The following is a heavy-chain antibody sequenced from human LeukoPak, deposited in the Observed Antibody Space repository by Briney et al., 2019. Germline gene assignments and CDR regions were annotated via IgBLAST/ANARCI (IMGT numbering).Heavy chain of an antibody. D-gene: IGHD5-12*01. J-gene: IGHJ4*02. Sequence: GGSLRLSCAASGFTFSSYWMSWVRQAPGKGLEWVANIKQDGSEKYYVDSVKGRFTISRDNAKNSLYLQMNSLRAEDTAAYYCAREAGGYSGYDYYYFDYWGQGTLVTVSS. CDR2: IKQDGSEK. CDR3: AREAGGYSGYDYYYFDY. CDR1: GFTFSSYW. V-gene: IGHV3-7*01.